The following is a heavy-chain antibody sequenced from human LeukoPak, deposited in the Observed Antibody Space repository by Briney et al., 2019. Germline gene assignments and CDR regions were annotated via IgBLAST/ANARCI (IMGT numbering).Heavy chain of an antibody. CDR1: GFIFSNYW. V-gene: IGHV3-7*01. CDR3: ARGGSH. J-gene: IGHJ4*02. D-gene: IGHD3-16*01. Sequence: GGSLRLSCVASGFIFSNYWMNWVRQAPGKGLEWVANIKQDGSEKYYVDSVKGRFTISRDNAKNSLYLQMNSLRAEDTAVYYCARGGSHWGQGTLVTVSS. CDR2: IKQDGSEK.